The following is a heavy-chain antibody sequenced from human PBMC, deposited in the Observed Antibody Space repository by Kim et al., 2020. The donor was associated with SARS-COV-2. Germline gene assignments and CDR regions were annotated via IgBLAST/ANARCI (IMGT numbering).Heavy chain of an antibody. J-gene: IGHJ4*02. CDR2: I. Sequence: IYYADSVKGRFTISRDNAKNSLYLQMNSLRAEDTAVYYCASWYSSGRYDYWGQGTLVTVSS. D-gene: IGHD6-19*01. CDR3: ASWYSSGRYDY. V-gene: IGHV3-21*01.